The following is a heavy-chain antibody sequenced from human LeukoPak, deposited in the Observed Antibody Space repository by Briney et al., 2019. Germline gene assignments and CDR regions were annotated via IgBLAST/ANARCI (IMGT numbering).Heavy chain of an antibody. Sequence: PGGSLTLSCAASGFTFSSYSMNWVRQAPGKGLEWVSSISSSSSYIYYADSVKGRFTISRDNAKNSLYLQMNSLRAEDTAVYYCARGAMVRDPVCYWGQGTLVTVSS. D-gene: IGHD3-10*01. CDR3: ARGAMVRDPVCY. V-gene: IGHV3-21*01. J-gene: IGHJ4*02. CDR2: ISSSSSYI. CDR1: GFTFSSYS.